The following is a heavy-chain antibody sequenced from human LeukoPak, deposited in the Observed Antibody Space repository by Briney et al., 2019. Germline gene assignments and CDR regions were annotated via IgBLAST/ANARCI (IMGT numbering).Heavy chain of an antibody. CDR3: AREPTTVTTDASFDY. D-gene: IGHD4-17*01. V-gene: IGHV3-21*01. Sequence: GGSLRLSCAASGFTFSDYSMNWVRQAPGKGLEWVSSISGRSSFIYYADSVKGRFTISRDNAKNSLYLQMNSLSAEDTAVYYCAREPTTVTTDASFDYWGQGTLVTVSS. CDR1: GFTFSDYS. CDR2: ISGRSSFI. J-gene: IGHJ4*02.